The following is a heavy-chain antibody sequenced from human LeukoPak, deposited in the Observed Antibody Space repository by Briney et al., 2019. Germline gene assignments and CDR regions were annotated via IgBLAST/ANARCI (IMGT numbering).Heavy chain of an antibody. CDR2: INHSGST. Sequence: SETLSLTCTVSGGSISSYYWSWIRQPPGKGLEWIGEINHSGSTNYNPSLKSRVTISVDTSKNQFSLKLSSVAAADTAVYYCASSPYDTTDAWGQGTLVTVSS. J-gene: IGHJ5*02. CDR1: GGSISSYY. CDR3: ASSPYDTTDA. D-gene: IGHD3-22*01. V-gene: IGHV4-34*01.